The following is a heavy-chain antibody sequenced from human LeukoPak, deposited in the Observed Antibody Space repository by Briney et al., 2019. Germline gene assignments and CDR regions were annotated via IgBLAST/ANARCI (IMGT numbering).Heavy chain of an antibody. D-gene: IGHD6-13*01. CDR3: ARDEGGIAAAGYYYNYGMDV. CDR2: ISFTSTTT. CDR1: GFAFSTYS. J-gene: IGHJ6*02. V-gene: IGHV3-48*01. Sequence: PGGSLRLSCAASGFAFSTYSMNWVRQAPGKGLEWVSYISFTSTTTYYADSVKGRFTISRDNAKNSLYLQMNSPRPEDTAVYYCARDEGGIAAAGYYYNYGMDVWGQGNTVTVSS.